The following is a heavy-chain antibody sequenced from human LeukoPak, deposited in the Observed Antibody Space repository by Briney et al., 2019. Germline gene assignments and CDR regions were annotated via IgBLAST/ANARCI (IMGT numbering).Heavy chain of an antibody. CDR3: ARGMISISQPLYFDY. D-gene: IGHD3-9*01. J-gene: IGHJ4*02. CDR1: GFTFRSDY. Sequence: PGGSLRLSCAASGFTFRSDYMSWVRQAPGKGLGWVSVIYSGGRTYYADSVKGRFTISRDNSKNTLFLQMNSLRDEDTAVYYCARGMISISQPLYFDYWGQGTLVTVSS. V-gene: IGHV3-53*01. CDR2: IYSGGRT.